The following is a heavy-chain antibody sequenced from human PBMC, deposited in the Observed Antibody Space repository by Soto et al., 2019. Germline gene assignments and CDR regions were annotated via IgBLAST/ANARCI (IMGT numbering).Heavy chain of an antibody. CDR3: ESDSFGVDLGY. V-gene: IGHV3-11*01. J-gene: IGHJ4*02. D-gene: IGHD2-8*01. CDR2: ISRSGSVI. Sequence: GVLRLSCAASGFTFSDFYMSWIRQAPGKGLEWVSYISRSGSVIYYADSVKGRFTVSRDDAQNSLYLQMNSLRADDTAVYYCESDSFGVDLGYWGQGALVTFSS. CDR1: GFTFSDFY.